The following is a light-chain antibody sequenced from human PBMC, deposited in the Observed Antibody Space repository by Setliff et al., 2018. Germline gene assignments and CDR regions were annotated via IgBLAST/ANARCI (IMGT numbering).Light chain of an antibody. J-gene: IGLJ1*01. CDR2: EVS. CDR1: SSDVGYYNY. Sequence: QSVLAQPASVSGSPGQSITISCTGTSSDVGYYNYVSWYQQHPGKAPKLMIYEVSNRPSGVSNHFSGSKSGNTASLTISGLQAEDEADYYCSSYTSSSTRVFGTGTKVTVL. V-gene: IGLV2-14*01. CDR3: SSYTSSSTRV.